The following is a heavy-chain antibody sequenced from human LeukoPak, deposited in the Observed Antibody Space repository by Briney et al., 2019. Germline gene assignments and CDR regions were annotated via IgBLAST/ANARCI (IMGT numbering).Heavy chain of an antibody. CDR3: AKGRSNYYGSGSPFDY. V-gene: IGHV3-30*18. J-gene: IGHJ4*02. CDR1: GFTFSDYA. Sequence: GRSLRLSCVGSGFTFSDYAIHWVRQAPGKGLEWVAVSAHDEVGKQFADSVKGRFTLSRDNSRDSVHLQMNRLRDEDTAVYYCAKGRSNYYGSGSPFDYWGQGTLVTVSP. D-gene: IGHD3-10*01. CDR2: SAHDEVGK.